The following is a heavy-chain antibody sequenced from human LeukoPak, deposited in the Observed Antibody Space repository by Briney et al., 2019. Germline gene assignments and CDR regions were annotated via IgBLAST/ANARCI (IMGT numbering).Heavy chain of an antibody. Sequence: GGSLRLSCAASGFAVSSKFMSWVRQAPGKGLEWVSVIYSGGSTYYADSVKGRFTISRDSSKNTLFLQMNSLRAEDTAVYYCARDHNWGWDYWGQGTLVTVSS. CDR2: IYSGGST. CDR3: ARDHNWGWDY. V-gene: IGHV3-66*01. D-gene: IGHD7-27*01. CDR1: GFAVSSKF. J-gene: IGHJ4*02.